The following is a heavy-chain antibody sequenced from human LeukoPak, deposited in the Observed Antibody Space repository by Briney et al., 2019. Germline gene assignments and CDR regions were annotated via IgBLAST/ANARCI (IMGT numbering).Heavy chain of an antibody. V-gene: IGHV4-30-4*01. Sequence: PSQTLSLTCTVSGGSISSGDYYWSWIRQPPGKGLEWIGYIYYSGSTYYNPSLKSRVTISVDTSKNQFSQKLSSVTAADTAVYYCARAGKPWGWFDPWGQGTLVTVSS. D-gene: IGHD3-10*01. CDR2: IYYSGST. J-gene: IGHJ5*02. CDR1: GGSISSGDYY. CDR3: ARAGKPWGWFDP.